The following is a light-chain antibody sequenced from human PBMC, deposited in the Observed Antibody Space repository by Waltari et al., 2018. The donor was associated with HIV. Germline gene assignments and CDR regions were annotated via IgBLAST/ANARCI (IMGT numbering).Light chain of an antibody. Sequence: DIVMTQSPDSLAVSLGERAPINCKSSQSVLYSSNNKNYLAWYQQKPGQPPKLLIYWASTRESGVPDRFSGSGSGTDFTLTISSLRAEDVAVYYCQQYYSTLRTFGQGTKVEIK. CDR1: QSVLYSSNNKNY. CDR2: WAS. CDR3: QQYYSTLRT. J-gene: IGKJ1*01. V-gene: IGKV4-1*01.